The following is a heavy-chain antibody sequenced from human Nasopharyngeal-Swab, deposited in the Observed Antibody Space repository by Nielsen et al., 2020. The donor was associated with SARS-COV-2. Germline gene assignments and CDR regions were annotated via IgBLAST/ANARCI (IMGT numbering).Heavy chain of an antibody. CDR1: GFTFSSYA. Sequence: GESLKISCAASGFTFSSYAMHWVRQAPGKGLEWVAVISYDGSNKYYADSVKGQFTISRDNSKNTLYLQMNSLRAEDTAVYYCARVRAYYGSGSYDYWGQGTLVTVSS. D-gene: IGHD3-10*01. V-gene: IGHV3-30*04. CDR3: ARVRAYYGSGSYDY. CDR2: ISYDGSNK. J-gene: IGHJ4*02.